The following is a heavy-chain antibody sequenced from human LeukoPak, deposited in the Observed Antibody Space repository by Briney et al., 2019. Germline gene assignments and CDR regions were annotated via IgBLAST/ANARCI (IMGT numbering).Heavy chain of an antibody. J-gene: IGHJ5*02. CDR2: IYYTGST. D-gene: IGHD3-9*01. CDR3: ATLTGYSSESWFDP. V-gene: IGHV4-61*01. CDR1: GGSISSSSYY. Sequence: SETLSLTCTVSGGSISSSSYYWSWIRQPPGKGLEWIGYIYYTGSTNYNPSLKSRVTISVDTSKNQFPLKLSSVTAADTAVYYCATLTGYSSESWFDPWGQGILVTVSS.